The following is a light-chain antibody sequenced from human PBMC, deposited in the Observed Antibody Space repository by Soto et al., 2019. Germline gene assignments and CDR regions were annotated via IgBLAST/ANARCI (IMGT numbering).Light chain of an antibody. J-gene: IGKJ4*01. CDR1: QSVSSSY. CDR2: DAS. V-gene: IGKV3-20*01. CDR3: QQYGSSPPGLT. Sequence: EIVLTQSPGTLSLSPGERATLSCRASQSVSSSYLAWYQQKPGQAPRLLIYDASSRATGIPDRFSGSGSGTDFTVTISRLEPEDFAVYYCQQYGSSPPGLTFGGGTKVEIK.